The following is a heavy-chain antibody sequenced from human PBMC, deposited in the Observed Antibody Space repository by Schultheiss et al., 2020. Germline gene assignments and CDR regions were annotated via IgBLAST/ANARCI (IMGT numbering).Heavy chain of an antibody. CDR3: ARHTGCTSCPDY. J-gene: IGHJ4*02. Sequence: SETMSLTCTVSGGSISSGGYYWSWIRQHPGKGLEWIGYIYYSGSTYYNPSLKSRVTISVDTSKNQFSLKLSSVTAADTAVYYCARHTGCTSCPDYWGQGTLVTVAS. D-gene: IGHD2-2*01. CDR2: IYYSGST. CDR1: GGSISSGGYY. V-gene: IGHV4-31*03.